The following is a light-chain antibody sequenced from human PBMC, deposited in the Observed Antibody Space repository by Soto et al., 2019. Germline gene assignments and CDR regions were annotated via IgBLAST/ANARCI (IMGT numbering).Light chain of an antibody. V-gene: IGLV2-14*01. Sequence: QSVLTQPASVSGSPGQSIAISCTGTSSDVGGYNYVSWHQQHPGKAPKVLISVVSNRPSGVSNRFSGSKSGNTASLTISGLQAEDEADYYCSSFAGTNSFVFGTGTKLTVL. CDR1: SSDVGGYNY. J-gene: IGLJ1*01. CDR2: VVS. CDR3: SSFAGTNSFV.